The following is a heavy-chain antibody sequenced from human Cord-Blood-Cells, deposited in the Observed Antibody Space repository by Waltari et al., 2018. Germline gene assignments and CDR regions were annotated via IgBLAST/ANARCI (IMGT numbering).Heavy chain of an antibody. CDR3: ARGLGYSYGPRNAFDI. Sequence: QVQLVQSGAEVKKPGASVTVSCTASGYTLTSYDINWVRQATGQGLEWMGWMNSNSGNTGYAQKFQGRVTITRNTSINTAYMELSSLRSEDTAVYYCARGLGYSYGPRNAFDIWGQGTMVTVSS. CDR1: GYTLTSYD. J-gene: IGHJ3*02. D-gene: IGHD5-18*01. V-gene: IGHV1-8*03. CDR2: MNSNSGNT.